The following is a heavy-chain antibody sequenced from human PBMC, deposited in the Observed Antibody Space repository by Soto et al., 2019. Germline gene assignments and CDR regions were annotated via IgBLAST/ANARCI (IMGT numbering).Heavy chain of an antibody. Sequence: TGESLKISCKGSGYRFSSYWIGWVRQMPGKGLEWMGIIYPVDSDTRYSPSFQGQVTISADKSISTAYLQWSSVKASDTAMYYCARLLFYFDSSGYGFDIWGPGTMVTVSS. CDR2: IYPVDSDT. CDR1: GYRFSSYW. D-gene: IGHD3-22*01. V-gene: IGHV5-51*01. J-gene: IGHJ3*02. CDR3: ARLLFYFDSSGYGFDI.